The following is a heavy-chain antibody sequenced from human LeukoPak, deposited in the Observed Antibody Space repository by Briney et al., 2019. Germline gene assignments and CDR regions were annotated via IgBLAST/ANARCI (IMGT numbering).Heavy chain of an antibody. D-gene: IGHD1-26*01. CDR2: IIPILGIA. CDR3: ANQPPLGATGGFWFDP. Sequence: ASVKVSCKASGYTFTSYGISWVRQAPGQGLEWMGRIIPILGIANYAQKFQGRVTITADKSTSTAYMELSSLRSEDTAVYYCANQPPLGATGGFWFDPWGQGTLVTVSS. V-gene: IGHV1-69*04. J-gene: IGHJ5*02. CDR1: GYTFTSYG.